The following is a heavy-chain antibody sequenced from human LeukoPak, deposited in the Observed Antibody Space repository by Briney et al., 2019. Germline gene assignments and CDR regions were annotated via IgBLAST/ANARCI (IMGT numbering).Heavy chain of an antibody. CDR3: AIMHGYYDGSGFWVQ. CDR2: ITSSGATI. CDR1: GFTFSSYT. J-gene: IGHJ4*02. Sequence: PGGSLRLSCAASGFTFSSYTMNWVRQAPGKGLEWVSYITSSGATIYYADSVKGRFTISRDNAKNSLYLQMNSLRDEDTGVYYCAIMHGYYDGSGFWVQWGQGTLVTVSS. V-gene: IGHV3-48*02. D-gene: IGHD3-22*01.